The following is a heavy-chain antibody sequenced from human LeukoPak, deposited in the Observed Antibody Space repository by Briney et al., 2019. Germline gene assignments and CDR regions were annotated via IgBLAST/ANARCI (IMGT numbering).Heavy chain of an antibody. CDR1: GFTFDDYA. CDR3: AKDMERGPYYYYYGMDV. J-gene: IGHJ6*02. D-gene: IGHD3-10*01. V-gene: IGHV3-9*01. Sequence: GRSLRLSCAASGFTFDDYAMHWVRQAPGKGLEWVSGISWNSGSIGYADSVKGRFTISRDNAKNSLYLQMNSLRAEDTALYYCAKDMERGPYYYYYGMDVWGQGTTVTVSS. CDR2: ISWNSGSI.